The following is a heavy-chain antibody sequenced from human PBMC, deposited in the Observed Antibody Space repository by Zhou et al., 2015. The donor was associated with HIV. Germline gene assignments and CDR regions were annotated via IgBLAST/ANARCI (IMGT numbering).Heavy chain of an antibody. CDR1: GGTFSSYA. Sequence: QVQLVQSGAEVKKPGPSVKVSCKASGGTFSSYAISWVRQAPGQGLEWMGGIVPFFGTANYAQKFQGRVTITADKSTSTVYMELSSLRSGDTAAYYCAREAWGSWFFDLWGRGTLVSVSS. V-gene: IGHV1-69*06. CDR2: IVPFFGTA. CDR3: AREAWGSWFFDL. D-gene: IGHD7-27*01. J-gene: IGHJ2*01.